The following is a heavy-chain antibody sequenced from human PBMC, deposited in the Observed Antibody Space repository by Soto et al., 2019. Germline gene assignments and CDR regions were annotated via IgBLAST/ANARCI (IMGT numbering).Heavy chain of an antibody. CDR2: ISYDGSNK. J-gene: IGHJ6*02. D-gene: IGHD2-2*01. CDR1: GVTFNRYA. CDR3: ARDQQYQLPSDV. V-gene: IGHV3-30*04. Sequence: QAQLVESGGGMVQPGRSLRLSCVASGVTFNRYAMHWVRQAPGKGLEWVAVISYDGSNKYYADSVKGRFTISRDNSNNTLYLQMNTLKAEDSAVYYCARDQQYQLPSDVWGQGTTVTVS.